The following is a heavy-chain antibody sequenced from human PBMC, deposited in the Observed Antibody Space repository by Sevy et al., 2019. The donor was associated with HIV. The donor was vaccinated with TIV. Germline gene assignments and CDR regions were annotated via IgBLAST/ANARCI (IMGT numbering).Heavy chain of an antibody. V-gene: IGHV4-39*02. Sequence: SETLSLTCTVSGGSISSSSYYWGWIRQPPGKGLEWIGSIYYSGSTYYNPSLKSRVTISVDTSKNQFSLKLSSVTAADTAVYYCAKDLACSSTSCYALYYYGMDVWGQGTTVTVSS. CDR3: AKDLACSSTSCYALYYYGMDV. CDR1: GGSISSSSYY. J-gene: IGHJ6*02. CDR2: IYYSGST. D-gene: IGHD2-2*01.